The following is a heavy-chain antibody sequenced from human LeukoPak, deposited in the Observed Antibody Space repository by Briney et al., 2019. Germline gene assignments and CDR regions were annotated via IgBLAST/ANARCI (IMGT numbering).Heavy chain of an antibody. D-gene: IGHD3-3*01. V-gene: IGHV4-59*08. Sequence: PSETPSLTCTVSGGSISSYYWSWIRQPPGKGLEWIGYIYYSGSTNYNPSLKSRVTISVDTSKNQFSLKLSSVTAADTAVYYCASRITIFGVVIPFGYWGQGTLVTVSS. J-gene: IGHJ4*02. CDR1: GGSISSYY. CDR2: IYYSGST. CDR3: ASRITIFGVVIPFGY.